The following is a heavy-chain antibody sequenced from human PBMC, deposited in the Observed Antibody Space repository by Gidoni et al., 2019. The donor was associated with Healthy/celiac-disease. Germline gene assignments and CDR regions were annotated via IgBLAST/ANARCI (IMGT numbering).Heavy chain of an antibody. D-gene: IGHD3-10*01. J-gene: IGHJ4*02. CDR3: AREMAGRYYYGSGSPIDY. CDR2: IIPILGIA. CDR1: GGTFSSYT. Sequence: QVQLVQSGAAVKKPGSSVKVSCKASGGTFSSYTISWVRQAPGQGLEWMGRIIPILGIANYAQKFQGRVTITADKSTSTAYMELSSLRSEDTAVYYCAREMAGRYYYGSGSPIDYWGQGTLVTVSS. V-gene: IGHV1-69*08.